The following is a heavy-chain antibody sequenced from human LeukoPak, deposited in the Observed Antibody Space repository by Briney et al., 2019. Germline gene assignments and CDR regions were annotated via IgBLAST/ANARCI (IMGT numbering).Heavy chain of an antibody. Sequence: GGSLRLSCAASGFTFSSYAMSWVRQAPGKGLEWVSAISGSGGSTYYADSVKGRFTISRDNAKNTLDLQMNSLRAEDTAVYYCARGGLFAYYFDYWGQGTLVTVSS. J-gene: IGHJ4*02. CDR3: ARGGLFAYYFDY. CDR1: GFTFSSYA. V-gene: IGHV3-23*01. D-gene: IGHD3-10*02. CDR2: ISGSGGST.